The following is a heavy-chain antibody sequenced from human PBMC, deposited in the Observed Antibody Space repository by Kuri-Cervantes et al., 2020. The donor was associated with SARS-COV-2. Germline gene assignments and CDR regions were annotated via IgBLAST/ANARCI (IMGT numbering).Heavy chain of an antibody. CDR3: AKPGSVRGIIREDHYGLDV. V-gene: IGHV3-30*18. D-gene: IGHD3-10*01. J-gene: IGHJ6*02. Sequence: GESLKISCVASEFNFRYYGMYWVRQAPGKGLEWVAVISYDGRGTYYGDSVKGRFTISRDNSKNTLYLQMNSLRPEDTGVYYCAKPGSVRGIIREDHYGLDVWGQGTTVTVSS. CDR2: ISYDGRGT. CDR1: EFNFRYYG.